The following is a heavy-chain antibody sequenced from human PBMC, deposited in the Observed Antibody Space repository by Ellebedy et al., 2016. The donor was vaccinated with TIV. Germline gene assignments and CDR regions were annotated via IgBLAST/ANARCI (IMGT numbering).Heavy chain of an antibody. D-gene: IGHD6-25*01. CDR3: ARHSGYHLQEYFDL. V-gene: IGHV1-69*13. CDR1: GGTFSSYA. Sequence: SVKVSCKASGGTFSSYAISWVRQAPGQGLEWMGGIFGMFGTANLAQKFQGRITITAEEFTSNAYMELSSLSSEDTAVYYCARHSGYHLQEYFDLWGRGTLVTISS. J-gene: IGHJ2*01. CDR2: IFGMFGTA.